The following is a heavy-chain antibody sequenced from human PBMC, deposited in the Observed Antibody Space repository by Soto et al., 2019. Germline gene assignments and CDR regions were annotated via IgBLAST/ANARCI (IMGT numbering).Heavy chain of an antibody. CDR1: GGTFSSYA. D-gene: IGHD6-13*01. Sequence: SVKVSCKASGGTFSSYAISWVRQAPGQGLEWMGGIIPIFGTANYAQKFQGRVTITADESTSTAYMELSSLRSEDTAVYYCARDVIAAAGTAGWGQGTLVPVSS. J-gene: IGHJ4*02. CDR3: ARDVIAAAGTAG. CDR2: IIPIFGTA. V-gene: IGHV1-69*13.